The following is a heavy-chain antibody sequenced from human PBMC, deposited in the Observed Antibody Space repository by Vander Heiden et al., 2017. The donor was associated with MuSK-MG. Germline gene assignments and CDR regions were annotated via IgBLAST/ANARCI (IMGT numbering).Heavy chain of an antibody. D-gene: IGHD3-3*01. Sequence: EVQLVESGGGLVKPGGSLRLSCAASGFTFSNAWMSWVRQAPGKGLEWVGRIKSKTEGGTTDYAAPVKGRFTISRDDSKNTLYLQMNSLKTEDTAVYYCTTWSYWGQGTLVTVSS. CDR2: IKSKTEGGTT. J-gene: IGHJ4*02. CDR3: TTWSY. V-gene: IGHV3-15*01. CDR1: GFTFSNAW.